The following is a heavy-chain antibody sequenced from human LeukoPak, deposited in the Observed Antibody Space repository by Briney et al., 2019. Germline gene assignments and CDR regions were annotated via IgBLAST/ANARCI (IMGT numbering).Heavy chain of an antibody. Sequence: AAVEDSCKASGYTFTSYGVSWVRQQPGQGLEWMGWISAYNGNTNYAQKLQGRVTMATDTSTRTAYMDLRSLRSDHTALYYCARDRKTGTVPLNWFDPWGQGTLVTVPS. D-gene: IGHD4-17*01. J-gene: IGHJ5*02. V-gene: IGHV1-18*01. CDR3: ARDRKTGTVPLNWFDP. CDR2: ISAYNGNT. CDR1: GYTFTSYG.